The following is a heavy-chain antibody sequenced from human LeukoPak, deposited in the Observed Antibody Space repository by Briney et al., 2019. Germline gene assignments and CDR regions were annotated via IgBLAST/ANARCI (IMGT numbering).Heavy chain of an antibody. CDR2: VKGDGRTT. V-gene: IGHV3-74*01. J-gene: IGHJ4*02. CDR1: GLTFSDFW. D-gene: IGHD5-18*01. Sequence: PGGSLRLSCAASGLTFSDFWMHWVRQPPGKGLVWVALVKGDGRTTIYADCVKGRFTISRDNAKNTLYLQMNSLRADDSGVYYCATGHSYGYDYWGQGVLVTVSS. CDR3: ATGHSYGYDY.